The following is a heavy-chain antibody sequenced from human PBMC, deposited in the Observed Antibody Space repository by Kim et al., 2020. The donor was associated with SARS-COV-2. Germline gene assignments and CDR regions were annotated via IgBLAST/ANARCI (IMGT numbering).Heavy chain of an antibody. CDR3: ARETCSSTSCYLHYYYYGMDV. D-gene: IGHD2-2*01. Sequence: SQTLSLTCAISGDSVSSNSAAWNWIRQSPSRGLEWLGRTYYRSKWYNDYAVSVKSRITINPDTSKNQFSLQLNSVTPEDTAVYYCARETCSSTSCYLHYYYYGMDVWGQGTTVTVSS. CDR1: GDSVSSNSAA. CDR2: TYYRSKWYN. V-gene: IGHV6-1*01. J-gene: IGHJ6*02.